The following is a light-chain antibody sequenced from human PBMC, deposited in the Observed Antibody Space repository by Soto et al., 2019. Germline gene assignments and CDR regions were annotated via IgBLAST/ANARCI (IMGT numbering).Light chain of an antibody. CDR3: QQRSNWPGYT. Sequence: EIVLTQSPATLSLSPGERATLSCRASQIVSSYLAWYQQKPAQAPRLLIYDASNRATGIPARLSGSGSGTDFTLTISSREPEDFAVYYCQQRSNWPGYTFGQGTKLEIK. V-gene: IGKV3-11*01. CDR1: QIVSSY. CDR2: DAS. J-gene: IGKJ2*01.